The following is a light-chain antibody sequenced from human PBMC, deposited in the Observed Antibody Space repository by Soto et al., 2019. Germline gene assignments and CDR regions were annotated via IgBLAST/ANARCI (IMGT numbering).Light chain of an antibody. J-gene: IGKJ1*01. CDR2: GAS. V-gene: IGKV3D-15*01. CDR3: QQYNNWPPWT. Sequence: EIVMTQSPATLSVSPGERATLSCRASQSVSSNLAWYQQKPGQAPRLLIYGASTRATRIPARFSGSGSGTEFTLTISIRQSEDFAVYYCQQYNNWPPWTFGQGTKVEIK. CDR1: QSVSSN.